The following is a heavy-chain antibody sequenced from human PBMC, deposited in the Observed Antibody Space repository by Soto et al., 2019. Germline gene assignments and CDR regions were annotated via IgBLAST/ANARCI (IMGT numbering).Heavy chain of an antibody. D-gene: IGHD3-22*01. CDR3: ARVVVAPLIYDSSGPDAFDI. Sequence: GASVKVSCKASGYTFTSYGISWVRQAPGQGLEWMGWISAYNGNTNYAQKLQGRVTMTTDTSTSTAYMELRSLRSDDTAVYYCARVVVAPLIYDSSGPDAFDIWGQGTMVTVS. CDR2: ISAYNGNT. V-gene: IGHV1-18*01. J-gene: IGHJ3*02. CDR1: GYTFTSYG.